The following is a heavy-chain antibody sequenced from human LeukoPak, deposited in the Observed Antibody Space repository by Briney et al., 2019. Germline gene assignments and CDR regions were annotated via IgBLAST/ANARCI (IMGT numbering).Heavy chain of an antibody. CDR2: IYSGDST. V-gene: IGHV3-66*01. CDR3: ARARGYSSGWHDAFDI. D-gene: IGHD6-19*01. CDR1: GFTVSSNY. Sequence: GGSLRLSCAASGFTVSSNYMSWVRQAPGKGLEWVSVIYSGDSTYYADSVKGRFTISRDNSKNTLYLQMNSLRAEDTAVYYCARARGYSSGWHDAFDIWGQGTMVTVSS. J-gene: IGHJ3*02.